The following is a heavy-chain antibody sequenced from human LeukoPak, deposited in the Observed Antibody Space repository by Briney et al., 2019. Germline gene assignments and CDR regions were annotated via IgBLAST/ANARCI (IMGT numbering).Heavy chain of an antibody. J-gene: IGHJ4*02. CDR2: INHSGST. CDR3: ARGWDTAMVFDY. CDR1: GGSFSGYY. D-gene: IGHD5-18*01. V-gene: IGHV4-34*01. Sequence: SETLSLTCAVYGGSFSGYYWSWIRQPPGKGLEWIGEINHSGSTNYSPSLKSRVTISVDTSKNQFSLKLSSVTAADTAVYYCARGWDTAMVFDYWGQGTLVTVSS.